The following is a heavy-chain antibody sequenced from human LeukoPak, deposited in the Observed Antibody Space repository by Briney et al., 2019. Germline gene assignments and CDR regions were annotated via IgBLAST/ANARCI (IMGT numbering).Heavy chain of an antibody. V-gene: IGHV3-21*01. D-gene: IGHD3-3*01. Sequence: GGSLRLSCAASGFTFSSYSMNWVRQAPGKGLEWVSSISSSSSYIYYADSVKGRLTISRDNAKNSLYLQMNSLRAEDTAVYYCARDHLRFLEWLSRYYGMDVWGQGTTVTVSS. J-gene: IGHJ6*02. CDR3: ARDHLRFLEWLSRYYGMDV. CDR1: GFTFSSYS. CDR2: ISSSSSYI.